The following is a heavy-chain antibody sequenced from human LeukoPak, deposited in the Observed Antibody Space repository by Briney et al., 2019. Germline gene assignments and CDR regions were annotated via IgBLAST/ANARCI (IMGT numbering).Heavy chain of an antibody. CDR2: INDKGGRT. CDR3: VKDVRGSYAFEY. J-gene: IGHJ4*02. D-gene: IGHD1-26*01. Sequence: QPGASLRLSCSASGLTFSRYAMHWVRPPPGKGLEYVSGINDKGGRTHYGDSVKGRFSISRDNSKNTLHLQMSTLRAEDTALYHCVKDVRGSYAFEYWGQGILVTVAS. CDR1: GLTFSRYA. V-gene: IGHV3-64D*09.